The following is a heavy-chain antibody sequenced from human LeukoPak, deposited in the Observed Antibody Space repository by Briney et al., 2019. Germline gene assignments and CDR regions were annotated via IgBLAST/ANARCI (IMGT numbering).Heavy chain of an antibody. CDR1: GYTFTSYY. Sequence: GASVKVSCKASGYTFTSYYMHWVRQAPGQGLEWMRIINPSGGSTSYAQKFQGRVAMTRDTTTSTVYMELSSLRSEDTAVYYCARAREGGSYIAGPLFPAGVRYYFDYWGQGTLVTVSS. D-gene: IGHD1-26*01. V-gene: IGHV1-46*01. CDR3: ARAREGGSYIAGPLFPAGVRYYFDY. CDR2: INPSGGST. J-gene: IGHJ4*02.